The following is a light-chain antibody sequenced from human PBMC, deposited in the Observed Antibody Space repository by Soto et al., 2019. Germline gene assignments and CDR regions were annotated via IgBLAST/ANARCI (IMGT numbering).Light chain of an antibody. CDR3: QQYNNWPPWT. CDR1: QSVSSN. V-gene: IGKV3D-15*01. Sequence: EIVMTQSPATLSVSPGERATLSCRASQSVSSNLAWYQQKPGQAPRLLIYGASTKSTGIPARFSGSGSGTEFTLTISSMLSEDVEVYYCQQYNNWPPWTFGQGTKVEIK. CDR2: GAS. J-gene: IGKJ1*01.